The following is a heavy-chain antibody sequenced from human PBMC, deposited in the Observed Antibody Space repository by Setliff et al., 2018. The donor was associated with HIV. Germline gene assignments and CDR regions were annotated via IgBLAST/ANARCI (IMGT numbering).Heavy chain of an antibody. D-gene: IGHD1-20*01. J-gene: IGHJ4*02. V-gene: IGHV1-18*01. CDR2: ISAYNGNT. CDR1: GYTFTREA. Sequence: ASVKVSSKASGYTFTREAVTWVRQAPGQGPEWMGWISAYNGNTHYAEKFQGRVTMTTDTSTSTAYMELRSLTSDDSAVYFCARDSFNWNAPLDYWGQGTLVTVSS. CDR3: ARDSFNWNAPLDY.